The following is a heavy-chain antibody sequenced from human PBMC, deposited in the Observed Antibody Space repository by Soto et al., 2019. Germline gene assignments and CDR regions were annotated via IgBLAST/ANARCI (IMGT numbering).Heavy chain of an antibody. CDR2: IYPSGGT. Sequence: TSETLSLTCTVSGGSIISYYCSCIRHPSWKGLEWIGRIYPSGGTNYNPSLKSRVTMSVDTSKKRFSLRLSSVTAADTAVYYCARGSAAGVDYGMDVWGQGTSVTVSS. CDR3: ARGSAAGVDYGMDV. J-gene: IGHJ6*02. CDR1: GGSIISYY. V-gene: IGHV4-4*07. D-gene: IGHD6-13*01.